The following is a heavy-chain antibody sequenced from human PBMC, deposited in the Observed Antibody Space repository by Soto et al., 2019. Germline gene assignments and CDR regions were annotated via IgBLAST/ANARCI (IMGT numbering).Heavy chain of an antibody. CDR3: ARDRIETPDSGYDSVWFDP. J-gene: IGHJ5*02. CDR2: IYYSGST. D-gene: IGHD5-12*01. V-gene: IGHV4-59*01. CDR1: GGSISGYY. Sequence: PSEMLSLTCTVAGGSISGYYWSWIRQPPGKGLEWIGYIYYSGSTNYNPSLKSRVTISVDTSKNQFSLKLSSVTAADTAVYYCARDRIETPDSGYDSVWFDPWGQGTLVPVSS.